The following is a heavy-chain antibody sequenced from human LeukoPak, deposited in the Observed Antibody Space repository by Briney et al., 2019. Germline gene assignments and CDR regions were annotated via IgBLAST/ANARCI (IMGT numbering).Heavy chain of an antibody. CDR2: MNPNSGNT. J-gene: IGHJ4*02. Sequence: ASVKVSCKNSGYTFTSYDINWVRQATGQGLEWMGWMNPNSGNTGYAQKFQGRVTMTRNTSISTAYMELSSLRSEDTAVYYCASGTTVTTPTGFWGQGTLVTVSS. D-gene: IGHD4-17*01. V-gene: IGHV1-8*01. CDR3: ASGTTVTTPTGF. CDR1: GYTFTSYD.